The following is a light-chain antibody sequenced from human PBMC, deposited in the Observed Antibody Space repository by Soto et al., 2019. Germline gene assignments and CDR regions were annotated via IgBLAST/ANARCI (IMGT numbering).Light chain of an antibody. V-gene: IGKV1-9*01. CDR2: AAS. CDR3: QQLNSYPLT. Sequence: DIQLTQSPSFLSASVGDRVTITCRASQGISSYLAWYQQTPGKAPKLLIYAASTLQSGVPSRFSGSGSGTEFTLTIRSLQPEDFATYYCQQLNSYPLTFGGGTKVEIK. J-gene: IGKJ4*01. CDR1: QGISSY.